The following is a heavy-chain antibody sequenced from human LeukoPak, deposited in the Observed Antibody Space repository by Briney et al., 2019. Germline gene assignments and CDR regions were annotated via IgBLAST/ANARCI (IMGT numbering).Heavy chain of an antibody. CDR3: AKVQEMATILPPFHS. V-gene: IGHV3-23*01. D-gene: IGHD5-24*01. Sequence: GGSLRLSCAASGFTFSSYAMSWVRQAPGKGLQWVSGISGSGGTIYYADSVKGRFTISRDNSKNTLYLQMNSLRAEDTAVYYCAKVQEMATILPPFHSWGQGTLVTVSS. CDR2: ISGSGGTI. CDR1: GFTFSSYA. J-gene: IGHJ4*02.